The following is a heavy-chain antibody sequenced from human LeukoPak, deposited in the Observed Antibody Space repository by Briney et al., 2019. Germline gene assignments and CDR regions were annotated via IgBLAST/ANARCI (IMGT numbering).Heavy chain of an antibody. CDR1: GFTFSSYA. V-gene: IGHV3-23*01. CDR2: ISGSGGST. CDR3: ATVGYCSSTSCSADAFDI. J-gene: IGHJ3*02. Sequence: PGGSLRLSCAASGFTFSSYAMSWVRQAPGKGLEWVSAISGSGGSTYYADSVKGRFTISRDNSKNTLYLQMNSLRAEDTAVYYCATVGYCSSTSCSADAFDIWGQGTMVTVSS. D-gene: IGHD2-2*01.